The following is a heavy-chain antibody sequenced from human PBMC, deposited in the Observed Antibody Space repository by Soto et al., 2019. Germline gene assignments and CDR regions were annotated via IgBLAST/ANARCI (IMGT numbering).Heavy chain of an antibody. J-gene: IGHJ4*02. CDR2: LKDGNGNT. CDR3: ARGLQGIDS. V-gene: IGHV1-3*05. CDR1: GYTFSSSA. D-gene: IGHD5-18*01. Sequence: QVQLVQSGAEEKKPGASVKVSCKASGYTFSSSAMQWVRQAPGQRLELLGWLKDGNGNTKYSQKLKGRVTITRDTSASTVYMELSSLRSEDTAVYYCARGLQGIDSWGQGTLVTVCS.